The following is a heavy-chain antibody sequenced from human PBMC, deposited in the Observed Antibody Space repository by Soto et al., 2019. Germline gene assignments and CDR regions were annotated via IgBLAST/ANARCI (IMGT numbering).Heavy chain of an antibody. CDR3: ARDPSVVVAAAPPYYYYGMDV. J-gene: IGHJ6*02. D-gene: IGHD2-15*01. CDR1: GFTFSSYW. CDR2: IKQDGSEK. Sequence: EVQLVESGGGLVQPGGSLRLSCAASGFTFSSYWMSWVRQAPGKGLEWVANIKQDGSEKYYVDSVKGRFTISRDNAKNSRYLQMNSLRAEDTAVYYCARDPSVVVAAAPPYYYYGMDVWGQGTTVTVSS. V-gene: IGHV3-7*01.